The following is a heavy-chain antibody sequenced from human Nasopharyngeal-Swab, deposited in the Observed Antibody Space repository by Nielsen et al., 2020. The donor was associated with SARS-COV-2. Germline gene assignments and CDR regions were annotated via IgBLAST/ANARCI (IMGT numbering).Heavy chain of an antibody. CDR3: AKRVAGKYYYMDV. V-gene: IGHV3-23*01. CDR2: ISVNGAST. Sequence: GESLKISCAASGFTVSGNFMTWVRQAPGEGLEWVSSISVNGASTYYAGSVKGRFTISRDNSRNTLYLQLNSLGAEDTAIYYCAKRVAGKYYYMDVWGKGTTVTVSS. J-gene: IGHJ6*03. CDR1: GFTVSGNF. D-gene: IGHD3-10*01.